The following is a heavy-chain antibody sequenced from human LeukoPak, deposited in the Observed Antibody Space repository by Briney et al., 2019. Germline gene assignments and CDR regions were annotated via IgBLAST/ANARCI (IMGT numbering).Heavy chain of an antibody. D-gene: IGHD3-22*01. CDR1: GYSISSGYY. CDR2: IYHSGST. Sequence: SETLSLTCAVSGYSISSGYYWGWIRQPPGKGLEWIGSIYHSGSTCYNPSLKSRVTISVDTSKNQFSLKLSSVTAADTAVYYCARDLTMIVVVMGYFDYWGQGTLVTVSS. V-gene: IGHV4-38-2*02. CDR3: ARDLTMIVVVMGYFDY. J-gene: IGHJ4*02.